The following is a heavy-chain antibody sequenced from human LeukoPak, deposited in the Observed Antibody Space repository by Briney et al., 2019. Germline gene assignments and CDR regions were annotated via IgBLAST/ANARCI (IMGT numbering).Heavy chain of an antibody. Sequence: SGPTLVKPKQTLMLTCTFSGFSLSTSGVGVGWIRQPPGKALEWLALIYWDDDKRYSPSLKSRLTITKDTSKNQVVLTMTNMDPVDTATYYCAHTDIGAVATIRYGLVDYWGQGTLVTVSS. J-gene: IGHJ4*02. D-gene: IGHD5-24*01. CDR3: AHTDIGAVATIRYGLVDY. CDR1: GFSLSTSGVG. CDR2: IYWDDDK. V-gene: IGHV2-5*02.